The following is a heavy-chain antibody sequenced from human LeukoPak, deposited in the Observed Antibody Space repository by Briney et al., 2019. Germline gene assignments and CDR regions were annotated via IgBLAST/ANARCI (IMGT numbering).Heavy chain of an antibody. CDR2: SYHSGST. J-gene: IGHJ4*02. Sequence: SETLSLTCTVSGYSISSGYYWGWIRQPPGKGLEWIGGSYHSGSTYYNPSLRSRVTISVDTSKNQFSLKLSSVTAADTAVYYCARDSRQYDSSGYYLHWGQGTLVTVSS. D-gene: IGHD3-22*01. CDR1: GYSISSGYY. CDR3: ARDSRQYDSSGYYLH. V-gene: IGHV4-38-2*02.